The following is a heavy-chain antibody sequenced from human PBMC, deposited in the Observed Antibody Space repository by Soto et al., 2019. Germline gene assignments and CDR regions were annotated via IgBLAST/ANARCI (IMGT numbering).Heavy chain of an antibody. D-gene: IGHD2-15*01. CDR1: GGSFSGYY. CDR2: INHSGST. Sequence: SETLSLTCAVSGGSFSGYYWSWIRQPPGKGLEWIGEINHSGSTNYNPSLKSRVTISVDTSKNQFSLKLSSVTAADTAVYYCARLKIGSGGDDWGQGSLVTVSS. J-gene: IGHJ4*02. V-gene: IGHV4-34*01. CDR3: ARLKIGSGGDD.